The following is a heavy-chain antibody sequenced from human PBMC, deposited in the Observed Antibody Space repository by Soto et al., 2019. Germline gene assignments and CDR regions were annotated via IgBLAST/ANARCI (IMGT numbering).Heavy chain of an antibody. CDR1: GGTFSSYA. CDR2: IIPLFGTA. Sequence: SVKVSCKASGGTFSSYAFSWVRQATGQGLEWMGGIIPLFGTANYAQKFQGRVTITADESTSTAYMELSSLRSEDTAVYYCAREEQQLVKYYYGMDVWGQGTTVTVSS. V-gene: IGHV1-69*13. D-gene: IGHD6-13*01. CDR3: AREEQQLVKYYYGMDV. J-gene: IGHJ6*02.